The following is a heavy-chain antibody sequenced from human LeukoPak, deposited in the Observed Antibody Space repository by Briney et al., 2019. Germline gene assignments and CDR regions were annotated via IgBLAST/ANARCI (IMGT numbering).Heavy chain of an antibody. J-gene: IGHJ4*02. CDR2: IHPSGST. CDR1: GGSISSSSYY. CDR3: ARGPPPDFDY. Sequence: SETLSLTCTVSGGSISSSSYYWGWIRQPPGKGLEWIGRIHPSGSTNYNPSLKSRVTLSVDTSKSQFSLKLSSVTAADTAVYYCARGPPPDFDYWGRGTLVTVSS. V-gene: IGHV4-39*07.